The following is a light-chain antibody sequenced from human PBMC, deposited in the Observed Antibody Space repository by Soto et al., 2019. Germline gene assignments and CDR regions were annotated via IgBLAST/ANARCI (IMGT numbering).Light chain of an antibody. CDR3: QQYNSYVYT. CDR2: DAS. V-gene: IGKV1-5*01. CDR1: QSISSW. Sequence: DIQMTQSPSTLSASVGDRVTITCRASQSISSWLAWYQQKPGKAPKLLIYDASSLESGVPSRFSGSGSGTEYTLTICSLLPDDFATYYCQQYNSYVYTFGQGTKLEIK. J-gene: IGKJ2*01.